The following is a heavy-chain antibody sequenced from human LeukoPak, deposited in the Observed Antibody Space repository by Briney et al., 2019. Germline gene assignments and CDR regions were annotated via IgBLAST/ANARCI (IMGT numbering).Heavy chain of an antibody. D-gene: IGHD3-10*01. Sequence: GGSLRLSCTASAFAFSTYAMSWVRQAPGKGLEWVSVISGRGANTYYADSVKGRFTISRDNSKNTLYLQMNSLRAEDTAVYYCASSIRGAPRAYYFDYWGQGTLVTVSS. CDR2: ISGRGANT. J-gene: IGHJ4*02. CDR1: AFAFSTYA. V-gene: IGHV3-23*01. CDR3: ASSIRGAPRAYYFDY.